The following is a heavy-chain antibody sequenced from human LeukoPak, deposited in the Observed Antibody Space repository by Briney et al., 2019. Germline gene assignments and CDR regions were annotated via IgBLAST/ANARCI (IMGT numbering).Heavy chain of an antibody. Sequence: PGGSLRLSCAASGFTFSSYSMNWVRQAPGKGLEWVSSISSSSSYIYYADSVKGRFTISRDNAKNSLYLQMNSLRAEDTAVYYCARESGDYDFWSGYYGYYFDYWGQGNLVTVSS. CDR3: ARESGDYDFWSGYYGYYFDY. J-gene: IGHJ4*02. CDR1: GFTFSSYS. V-gene: IGHV3-21*01. D-gene: IGHD3-3*01. CDR2: ISSSSSYI.